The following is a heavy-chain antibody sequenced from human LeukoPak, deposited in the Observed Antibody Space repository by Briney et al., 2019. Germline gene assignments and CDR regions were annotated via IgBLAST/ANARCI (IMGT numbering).Heavy chain of an antibody. D-gene: IGHD3-3*01. V-gene: IGHV4-39*01. Sequence: SETLTLTCTVSGGSISSSSYYWGWIRQPPGKGLEWIGSIYYSGSTYYNPSLKSRVIISVDTSKNQFSLKLSSVTAADTAVYYCARRRAIFGVFGWGQGTLVTVSS. J-gene: IGHJ4*02. CDR3: ARRRAIFGVFG. CDR2: IYYSGST. CDR1: GGSISSSSYY.